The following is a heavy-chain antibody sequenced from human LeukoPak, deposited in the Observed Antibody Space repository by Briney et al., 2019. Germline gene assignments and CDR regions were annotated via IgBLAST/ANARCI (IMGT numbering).Heavy chain of an antibody. J-gene: IGHJ4*02. CDR2: ISSSSRTI. D-gene: IGHD3-16*01. Sequence: PGGSLRLSCAASGFTFSSYGMHWVRQAPGKGLELVSYISSSSRTIYYAASVEGLFTISRDNPTTSLYLQMTSLRAEDTAVYYCARAPYGDNGYTAEVADYWGQGTLVTVSS. V-gene: IGHV3-48*01. CDR3: ARAPYGDNGYTAEVADY. CDR1: GFTFSSYG.